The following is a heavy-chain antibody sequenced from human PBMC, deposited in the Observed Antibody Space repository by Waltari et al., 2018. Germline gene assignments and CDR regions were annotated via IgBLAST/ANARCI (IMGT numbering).Heavy chain of an antibody. V-gene: IGHV4-39*07. Sequence: QLQLQESGPGLVKPSETLSLTCTVSGGFISSSSYYWGWIRQPPGKGLEWIGSIYYSGSTYSNPSLKSRVTIAVDTSKTQFSLKLSSVTAADTAVYYCATGYSSSWHRYYFDYWGQGTLVTVSS. CDR1: GGFISSSSYY. J-gene: IGHJ4*02. CDR2: IYYSGST. CDR3: ATGYSSSWHRYYFDY. D-gene: IGHD6-13*01.